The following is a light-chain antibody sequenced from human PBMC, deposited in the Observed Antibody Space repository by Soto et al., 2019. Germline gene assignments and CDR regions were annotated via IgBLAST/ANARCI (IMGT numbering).Light chain of an antibody. CDR2: LAS. J-gene: IGKJ4*01. V-gene: IGKV3-15*01. Sequence: EIVMTQFPATLSVAPGERATISCRASQSVSRNLVWYQQKPGQAPRLLIYLASSRATGIPARFSGSGSGTEITLTISSLQSAEFAVYYCQQYNNWPPLTFGGGTTVEIK. CDR1: QSVSRN. CDR3: QQYNNWPPLT.